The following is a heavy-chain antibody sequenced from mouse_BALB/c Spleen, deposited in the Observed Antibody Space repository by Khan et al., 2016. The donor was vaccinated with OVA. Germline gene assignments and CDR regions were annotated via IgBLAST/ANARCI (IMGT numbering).Heavy chain of an antibody. Sequence: QVQLQQSGPEMVKPGASLKVSCKASGYTFTDYVIGWMKQRPRQGLEWIGDIFPGSDTPYYNEKFKDQATLTADKSYNTAYMQLSSLTSEDSAVYCCARGGYSVCAYWGQGTLVTVSA. V-gene: IGHV1-77*01. D-gene: IGHD2-14*01. CDR1: GYTFTDYV. CDR3: ARGGYSVCAY. J-gene: IGHJ3*01. CDR2: IFPGSDTP.